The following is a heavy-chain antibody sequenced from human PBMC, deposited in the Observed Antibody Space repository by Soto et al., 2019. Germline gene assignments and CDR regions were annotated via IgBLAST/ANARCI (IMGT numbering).Heavy chain of an antibody. D-gene: IGHD6-13*01. CDR2: IWYDGSNK. Sequence: GGSLRLSCAASGFTFCSYGMHWVRQAPGKGLEWVAVIWYDGSNKYYADSVKGRFTISRDNSKNTLYLQMNSLRAEDTAVYYCARDLPSIAAAGTGADYWGQGTLVTVSS. V-gene: IGHV3-33*01. CDR1: GFTFCSYG. J-gene: IGHJ4*02. CDR3: ARDLPSIAAAGTGADY.